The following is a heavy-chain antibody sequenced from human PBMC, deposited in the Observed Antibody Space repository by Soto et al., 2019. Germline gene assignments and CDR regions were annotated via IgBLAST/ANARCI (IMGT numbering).Heavy chain of an antibody. CDR2: IDPSDSYT. CDR3: ARLTQDYYDSSGNTVGDYGMDL. Sequence: PGESLKISCKGSGYSFTSYWISWVRQMPGKGLEWMGRIDPSDSYTNYSPSFQGHVTISADKSISTAYLQWSSLKASDTAMYYCARLTQDYYDSSGNTVGDYGMDLWGQGTKVTVSS. V-gene: IGHV5-10-1*01. D-gene: IGHD3-22*01. CDR1: GYSFTSYW. J-gene: IGHJ6*02.